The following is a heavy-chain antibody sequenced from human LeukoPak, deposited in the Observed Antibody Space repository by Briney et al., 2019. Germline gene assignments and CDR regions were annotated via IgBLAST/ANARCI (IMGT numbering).Heavy chain of an antibody. D-gene: IGHD5-18*01. CDR3: AKSNTAMVTPSLNYFDY. V-gene: IGHV3-23*01. Sequence: PGGSLRLSCAASSFTFSRYAMSWLRQAPGKGLEWVSAISGSGGSTYYADSVKGRFTISRDNSKDTLYLQMNSLRAEDTAVYYCAKSNTAMVTPSLNYFDYWGQGTLVTVSS. J-gene: IGHJ4*02. CDR2: ISGSGGST. CDR1: SFTFSRYA.